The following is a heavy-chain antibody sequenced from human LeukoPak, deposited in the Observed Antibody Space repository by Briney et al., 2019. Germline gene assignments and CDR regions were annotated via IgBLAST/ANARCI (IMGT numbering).Heavy chain of an antibody. J-gene: IGHJ5*02. Sequence: GASVKVSCKASGYTFSSYDINWVRQATGQGLEWMGWMNPNSGNTGYAQKFQDRVTMTRNTSISTAYMELSSLRSEDTAVYYCARGKYSSSWHNWFDPWGQGTLVTVPS. D-gene: IGHD6-13*01. V-gene: IGHV1-8*01. CDR1: GYTFSSYD. CDR3: ARGKYSSSWHNWFDP. CDR2: MNPNSGNT.